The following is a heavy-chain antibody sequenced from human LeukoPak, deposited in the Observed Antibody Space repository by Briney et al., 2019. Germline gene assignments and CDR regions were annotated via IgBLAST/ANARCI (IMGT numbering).Heavy chain of an antibody. Sequence: PGESLKISCKGSGYSFTTYWIGWVRQMPGKGLEWMGIIYPGDSDTRYSPSFEGQVTISADKSISTAYLQWSSLKASDTAMYYCARRFSSVGYYYFDYWGQGTLVTVSS. V-gene: IGHV5-51*01. CDR2: IYPGDSDT. CDR1: GYSFTTYW. CDR3: ARRFSSVGYYYFDY. J-gene: IGHJ4*02. D-gene: IGHD5-18*01.